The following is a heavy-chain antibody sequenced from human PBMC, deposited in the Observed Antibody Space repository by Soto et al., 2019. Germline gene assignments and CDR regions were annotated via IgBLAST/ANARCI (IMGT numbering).Heavy chain of an antibody. Sequence: GSLILSCAASGFTFSSYSMSWVRQAPGKGLEWVSSISSSSSYIYYADSVKGRFTISRDNAKNSLYLQMNSLRAEDTAVYYCARLKPGVAAGCDYWGQGTLVTVSS. CDR3: ARLKPGVAAGCDY. V-gene: IGHV3-21*01. CDR2: ISSSSSYI. D-gene: IGHD6-13*01. CDR1: GFTFSSYS. J-gene: IGHJ4*02.